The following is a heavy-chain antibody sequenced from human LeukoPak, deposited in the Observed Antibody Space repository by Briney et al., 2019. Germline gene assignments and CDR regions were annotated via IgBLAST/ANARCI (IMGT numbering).Heavy chain of an antibody. CDR3: ARGSFFDLLPSGTWFDP. Sequence: PGGSLRLSCAASGFTFSDYQISWVRQAPGKGLEWVSYISGSGTSIYYADSVKGRFTISRDNAKNSLYLQMNSLRAEDTAVYYCARGSFFDLLPSGTWFDPWGQGTLVTVSS. J-gene: IGHJ5*02. V-gene: IGHV3-48*03. D-gene: IGHD3-9*01. CDR2: ISGSGTSI. CDR1: GFTFSDYQ.